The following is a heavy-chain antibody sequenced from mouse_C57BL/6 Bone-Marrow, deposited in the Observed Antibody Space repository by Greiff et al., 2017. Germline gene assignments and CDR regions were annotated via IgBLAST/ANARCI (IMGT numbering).Heavy chain of an antibody. D-gene: IGHD2-3*01. V-gene: IGHV14-4*01. Sequence: VQLKQSGAELVRPGASVKLSCTASGFNIKDDYIHWVKQRPEQGLEWIGWIDLEIGDTEYASKFQGKATITSDTSSNTAYLQLSSLTSEDTAVYYCSSFDGDYFDFWGQGTPLTVAT. CDR1: GFNIKDDY. J-gene: IGHJ2*01. CDR2: IDLEIGDT. CDR3: SSFDGDYFDF.